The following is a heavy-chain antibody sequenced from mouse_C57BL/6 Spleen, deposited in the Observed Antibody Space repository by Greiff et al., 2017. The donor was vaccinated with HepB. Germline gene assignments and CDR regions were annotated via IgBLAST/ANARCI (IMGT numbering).Heavy chain of an antibody. CDR1: GFTFSDYG. J-gene: IGHJ1*03. V-gene: IGHV5-17*01. Sequence: EVKLMESGGGLVKPGGSLKLSCAASGFTFSDYGMHWVRQAPEKGLEWVAYISSGSSTIYYADTVKGRFTISRDNAKNTLFLQMTSLRSEDTAMYYCARPEYEGYFDVWGTGTTVTVAS. CDR2: ISSGSSTI. D-gene: IGHD2-14*01. CDR3: ARPEYEGYFDV.